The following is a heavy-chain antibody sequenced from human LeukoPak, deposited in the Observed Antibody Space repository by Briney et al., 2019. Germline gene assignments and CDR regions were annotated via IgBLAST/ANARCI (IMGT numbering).Heavy chain of an antibody. CDR3: AKDLGYCSSTSCYPPDY. J-gene: IGHJ4*02. CDR2: ISGSGGST. CDR1: GFTFSSYA. V-gene: IGHV3-23*01. D-gene: IGHD2-2*01. Sequence: PGGSLRPSCAASGFTFSSYAMSWVRQAPGKGLEWVSAISGSGGSTYYADSVKGRFTISRDNSKNTLYLQMNSLRAEDTAVYYCAKDLGYCSSTSCYPPDYWGQGTLVTVSS.